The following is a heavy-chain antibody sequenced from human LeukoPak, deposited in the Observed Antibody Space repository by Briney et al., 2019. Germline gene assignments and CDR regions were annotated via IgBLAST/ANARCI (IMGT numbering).Heavy chain of an antibody. CDR2: ISSDSITI. D-gene: IGHD6-19*01. CDR3: VKSGSSRMDV. J-gene: IGHJ6*04. CDR1: GFTFSRSA. V-gene: IGHV3-48*01. Sequence: GGSLRLSCAASGFTFSRSAMNWVRQAPGKGLEWLSYISSDSITIYYADSVKGRVTISRDNSKNTLYLQMNSLRAEDTAVYYCVKSGSSRMDVWGKGTTVTISS.